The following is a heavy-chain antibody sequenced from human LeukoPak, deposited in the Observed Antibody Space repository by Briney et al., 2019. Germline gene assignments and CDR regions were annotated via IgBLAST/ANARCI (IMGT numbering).Heavy chain of an antibody. Sequence: PSETLSLTCAVYGGSFSGYYWSWIRQPPGKGLEWIGEINHSGSTNYNPSLKSRVTISVDTSKNQFSLKLSSVTAADTAVYYCAGEFDYWGQGTLVTVSS. V-gene: IGHV4-34*01. CDR3: AGEFDY. D-gene: IGHD3-10*01. J-gene: IGHJ4*02. CDR2: INHSGST. CDR1: GGSFSGYY.